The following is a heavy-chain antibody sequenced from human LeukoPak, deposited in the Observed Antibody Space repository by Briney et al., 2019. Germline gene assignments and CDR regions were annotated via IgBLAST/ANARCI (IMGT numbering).Heavy chain of an antibody. J-gene: IGHJ6*03. D-gene: IGHD2-2*01. Sequence: PSETLSLTCAVYGGSFSGYYWGWIRQPPGKGLEWIGEINHSGSTNYSPSLKSRVTISVDTSKNQFSLKLSSVTAADTAVYYCARGQGNIVVVPAAMDSYYMDVWGKGTTVTVSS. CDR1: GGSFSGYY. CDR2: INHSGST. CDR3: ARGQGNIVVVPAAMDSYYMDV. V-gene: IGHV4-34*01.